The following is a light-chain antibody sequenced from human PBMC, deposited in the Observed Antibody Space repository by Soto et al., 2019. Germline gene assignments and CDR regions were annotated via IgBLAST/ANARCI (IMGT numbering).Light chain of an antibody. J-gene: IGKJ1*01. CDR2: DAS. CDR3: QQRGNWPPT. V-gene: IGKV3-11*01. Sequence: EVVLTQSPATLSLSPGEKDTLSCRASQNVNSYLAWYQQKPGQPPRLLIYDASSRATGIPARFSASGSGTDFTLTISSLEPEDFAVYYCQQRGNWPPTFGQGTKVDIK. CDR1: QNVNSY.